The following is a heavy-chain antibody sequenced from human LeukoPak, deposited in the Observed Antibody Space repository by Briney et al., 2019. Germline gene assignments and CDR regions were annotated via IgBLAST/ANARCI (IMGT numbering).Heavy chain of an antibody. Sequence: GGSLRLSCAASGFTFSSYGIHWVRQAPGKGLEWVAVISYDGSNKYYADSVKGRFTISRDNSKNTLYLQMNSLRAEDTAVYYCARGTFGVVVSPAYYYYGMDVWGQGTTVTVS. CDR3: ARGTFGVVVSPAYYYYGMDV. CDR2: ISYDGSNK. V-gene: IGHV3-30*03. CDR1: GFTFSSYG. J-gene: IGHJ6*02. D-gene: IGHD3-3*01.